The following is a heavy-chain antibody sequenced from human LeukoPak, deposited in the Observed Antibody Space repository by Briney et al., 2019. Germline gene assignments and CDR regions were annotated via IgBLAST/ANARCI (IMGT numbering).Heavy chain of an antibody. CDR1: GFTFSSYW. Sequence: GGSLRLSCAASGFTFSSYWMSWVRQAPGKGLEWVANIKQDGSEKYYVDSVKGRFTISRDNSKNTLYLQMNSLRAEDTAVYYCAKGDRVYPNFDIWGQGTMVTVSS. CDR2: IKQDGSEK. CDR3: AKGDRVYPNFDI. J-gene: IGHJ3*02. V-gene: IGHV3-7*03. D-gene: IGHD1-14*01.